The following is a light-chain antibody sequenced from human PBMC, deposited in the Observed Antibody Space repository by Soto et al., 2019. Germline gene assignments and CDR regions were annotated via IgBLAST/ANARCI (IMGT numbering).Light chain of an antibody. CDR2: DAS. J-gene: IGKJ5*01. CDR3: QQRRNWPPLT. Sequence: EIVLTQSPGTLSLSPGKKATLSFRASQSVSNNYLAWYQQKPGQAPRLLIYDASNRATGNPARFSGSGSGPDFTLTISSLEPDDFAVYYCQQRRNWPPLTFGQGTRLEI. CDR1: QSVSNNY. V-gene: IGKV3-11*01.